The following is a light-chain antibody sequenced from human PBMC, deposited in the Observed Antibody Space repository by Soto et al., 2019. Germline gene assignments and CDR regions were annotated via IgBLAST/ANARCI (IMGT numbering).Light chain of an antibody. CDR2: GAS. J-gene: IGKJ4*01. CDR1: QSVSSSY. Sequence: EIVLTQSPGTLSLSPGERATLSCRASQSVSSSYLAWYQQKPGQAPRLLIYGASSRATGIPDRFSGSGSGTDFTLTIRRLEPEDFAVYYCQQRGSWPQYTFGGGTKVEIK. V-gene: IGKV3-20*01. CDR3: QQRGSWPQYT.